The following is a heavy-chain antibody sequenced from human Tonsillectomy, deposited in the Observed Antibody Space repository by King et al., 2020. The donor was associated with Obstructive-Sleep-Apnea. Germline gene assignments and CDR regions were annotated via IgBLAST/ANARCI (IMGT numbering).Heavy chain of an antibody. D-gene: IGHD3-16*02. CDR1: GGSVSSYY. V-gene: IGHV4-59*02. Sequence: VQLQESGPGLVKPSETLSLTCTVSGGSVSSYYWGWIRQPPGKGLEWVGYILNSGSTNYNPSLKSRVTISVDTSKNQFSLRLSSVTAADTAVYYCARELGSAVIDYWGQGTLVTVSS. CDR3: ARELGSAVIDY. J-gene: IGHJ4*02. CDR2: ILNSGST.